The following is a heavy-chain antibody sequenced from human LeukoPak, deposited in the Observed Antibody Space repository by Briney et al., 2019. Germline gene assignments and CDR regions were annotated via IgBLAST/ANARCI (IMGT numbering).Heavy chain of an antibody. CDR2: MYYSGST. J-gene: IGHJ6*03. CDR3: ARDGGPYYYYYMDV. D-gene: IGHD2-15*01. Sequence: SETLSLTCTVSGGSISNSNYYWAWIRQPPGKGLEWIGSMYYSGSTNYNPSLKSRVTISVDTSKNQFSLKLSSVTAADTAVYYCARDGGPYYYYYMDVWGKGTTVTVSS. V-gene: IGHV4-39*07. CDR1: GGSISNSNYY.